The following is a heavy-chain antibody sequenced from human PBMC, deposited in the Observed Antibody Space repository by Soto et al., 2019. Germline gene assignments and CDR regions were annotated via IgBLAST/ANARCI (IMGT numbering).Heavy chain of an antibody. Sequence: GGSLRLSCAASGFTFSSYAMSWVRQAPGKGLEWVSAISGSGGSTYYADSVKGRFTISRDNSKNTLYLQMNSLRAEDTAVYYCVSMCDIVVVPAAMLFDYWGQGTLVTVSS. D-gene: IGHD2-2*01. CDR3: VSMCDIVVVPAAMLFDY. CDR2: ISGSGGST. J-gene: IGHJ4*02. CDR1: GFTFSSYA. V-gene: IGHV3-23*01.